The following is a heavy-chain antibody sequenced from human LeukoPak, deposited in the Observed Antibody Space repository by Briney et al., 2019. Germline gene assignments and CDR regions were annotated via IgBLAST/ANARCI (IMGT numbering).Heavy chain of an antibody. J-gene: IGHJ4*02. CDR1: GFSVTNGW. CDR3: TTATVVWGVSAY. Sequence: GGSLRLSCSASGFSVTNGWMSWVRQAPGKGLEWVGRIKDRTDGGTTAYAAPVKGRFTISREDSKNTAYLEMNSLKTEDTAVYFCTTATVVWGVSAYWGQGTLVTVSS. D-gene: IGHD3-10*01. CDR2: IKDRTDGGTT. V-gene: IGHV3-15*01.